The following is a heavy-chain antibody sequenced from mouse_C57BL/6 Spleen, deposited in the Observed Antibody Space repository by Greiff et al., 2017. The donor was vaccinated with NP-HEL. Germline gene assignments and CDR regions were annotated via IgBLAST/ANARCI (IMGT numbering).Heavy chain of an antibody. D-gene: IGHD2-13*01. Sequence: VQGVESGPGLVQPSQSLSITCTVSGFSLTSYGVPWVRQSPGKGLEWLGVIWSGGSSDYNAAFISRLSISKDNSKSQVFCKMNSLQADDTAIYYCARRGGDSYAMDDWGQGTSVTVAS. CDR3: ARRGGDSYAMDD. V-gene: IGHV2-2*01. CDR1: GFSLTSYG. CDR2: IWSGGSS. J-gene: IGHJ4*01.